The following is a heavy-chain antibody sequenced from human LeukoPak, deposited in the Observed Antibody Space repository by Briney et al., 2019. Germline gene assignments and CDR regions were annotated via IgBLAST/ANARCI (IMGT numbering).Heavy chain of an antibody. CDR1: RYSFPSYW. CDR3: ARRVATREYFDY. CDR2: VYPGDSDT. D-gene: IGHD5-12*01. Sequence: GESLKISCKGSRYSFPSYWIAWVRQMPGKGLEWMGSVYPGDSDTRYSPSFQGQVTISADRSITTAYLQWSSLKASDTAMYFCARRVATREYFDYWGQGTLVTVSS. V-gene: IGHV5-51*01. J-gene: IGHJ4*02.